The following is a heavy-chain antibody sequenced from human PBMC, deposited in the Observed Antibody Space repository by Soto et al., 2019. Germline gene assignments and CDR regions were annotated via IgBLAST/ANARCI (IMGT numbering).Heavy chain of an antibody. CDR1: GDSVSSNSAA. CDR3: ARDSRIAARPDWFDP. Sequence: TLSLTCAISGDSVSSNSAAWNWIRRSPSRGLEWLGRTYYRSKWYNDYAVSVKSRITINPDTSKNQFSLQLNSVTPEDTAVYYCARDSRIAARPDWFDPWGQGTLVTVSS. J-gene: IGHJ5*02. V-gene: IGHV6-1*01. CDR2: TYYRSKWYN. D-gene: IGHD6-6*01.